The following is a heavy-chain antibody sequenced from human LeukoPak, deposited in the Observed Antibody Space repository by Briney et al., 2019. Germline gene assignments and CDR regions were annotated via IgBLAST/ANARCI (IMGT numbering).Heavy chain of an antibody. V-gene: IGHV4-4*07. CDR3: ARVWATVTTLLPFDP. CDR1: GGSISSYY. D-gene: IGHD4-17*01. Sequence: SETLSLTCTVSGGSISSYYWSWIRQPAGKGLEWIGRIYTSGSTNYNPSLKSRVTMSVDTSKNQFSLKLSSVTAADTALYYCARVWATVTTLLPFDPWGQGTLVTVSS. J-gene: IGHJ5*02. CDR2: IYTSGST.